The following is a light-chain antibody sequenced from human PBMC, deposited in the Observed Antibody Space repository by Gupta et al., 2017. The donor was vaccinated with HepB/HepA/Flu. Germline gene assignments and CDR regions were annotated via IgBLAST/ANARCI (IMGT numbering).Light chain of an antibody. CDR3: QQRSNWPST. CDR2: DAS. J-gene: IGKJ5*01. CDR1: QSVSSY. V-gene: IGKV3-11*01. Sequence: EIVLTQSPATLSLSPGERSTLSCRASQSVSSYLAWYQQKPGQAPRLLIYDASNRATGIPARFSGSGSGTEFTLTISSLEPEDFAVYYCQQRSNWPSTFGQGTLMEIK.